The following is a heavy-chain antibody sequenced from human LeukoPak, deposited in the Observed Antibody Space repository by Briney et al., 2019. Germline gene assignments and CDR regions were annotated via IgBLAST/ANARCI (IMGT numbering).Heavy chain of an antibody. CDR3: AREGTAGTNLNWFDP. Sequence: PSDTLSLTCTVSGGSISSYYWSWIRQPRGKGLEWIGYISYSGSTNFNPSLKSRVTISVDTSKNQFSLKLSSVTAADTAVYYCAREGTAGTNLNWFDPWGQGTLVSVSS. D-gene: IGHD1-1*01. CDR2: ISYSGST. CDR1: GGSISSYY. V-gene: IGHV4-59*01. J-gene: IGHJ5*02.